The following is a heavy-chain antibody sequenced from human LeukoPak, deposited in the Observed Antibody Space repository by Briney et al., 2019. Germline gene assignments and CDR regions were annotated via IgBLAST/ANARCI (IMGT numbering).Heavy chain of an antibody. CDR2: ISSSGSTI. Sequence: QSGGSLRLSCAASGFTFSSYWMNWVRQAPGKGLEWVSYISSSGSTIYYADSVKGRFTISRDNAKNSLYLQMNSLRAEDTAVYYCARGNYDILTAQDPTIDYWGQGTLVTVSS. V-gene: IGHV3-48*04. J-gene: IGHJ4*02. CDR3: ARGNYDILTAQDPTIDY. D-gene: IGHD3-9*01. CDR1: GFTFSSYW.